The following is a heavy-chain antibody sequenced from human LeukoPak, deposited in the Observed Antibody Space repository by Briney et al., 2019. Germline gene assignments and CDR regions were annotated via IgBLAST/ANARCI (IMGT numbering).Heavy chain of an antibody. CDR1: GFTVSSYY. V-gene: IGHV3-53*01. D-gene: IGHD5-24*01. CDR2: IYSGGST. J-gene: IGHJ3*02. CDR3: AREGGWVQSAFDI. Sequence: GGSLRLSCTASGFTVSSYYMSWVRQAPGKGLEWVGVIYSGGSTYYAASLKGRFTISRDNSKNTLYLQMNSLRAADTAVYYCAREGGWVQSAFDIWGQGTMVTVSS.